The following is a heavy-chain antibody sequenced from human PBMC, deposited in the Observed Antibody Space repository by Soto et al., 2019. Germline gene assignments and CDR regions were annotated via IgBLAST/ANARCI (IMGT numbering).Heavy chain of an antibody. Sequence: SETLSLTCTVSGGSISSYYWSWIRQPPGKGLEWIGYIYYSGSTNYNPSLKSRVAISVDTSKNQFSLKLSSVTAADTAVYYCARDGVIAAAGIVGPYYYYGMDVWGQGTTVTVSS. V-gene: IGHV4-59*01. J-gene: IGHJ6*02. CDR2: IYYSGST. CDR1: GGSISSYY. D-gene: IGHD6-13*01. CDR3: ARDGVIAAAGIVGPYYYYGMDV.